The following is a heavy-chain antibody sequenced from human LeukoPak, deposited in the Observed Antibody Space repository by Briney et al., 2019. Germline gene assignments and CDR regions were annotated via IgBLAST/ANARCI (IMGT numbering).Heavy chain of an antibody. D-gene: IGHD3-16*01. V-gene: IGHV3-30*02. J-gene: IGHJ6*03. CDR2: IRYDGSNK. CDR1: GFTFSSYG. CDR3: AKAPPPEYVEYYYYYMDV. Sequence: GGSLRLSCAASGFTFSSYGMHWVRQAPGKGLEWVAFIRYDGSNKYYADSVKGRFTISRDNSKNTLYLQMNSLRAEDTAVYYCAKAPPPEYVEYYYYYMDVWGKGTTVTVSS.